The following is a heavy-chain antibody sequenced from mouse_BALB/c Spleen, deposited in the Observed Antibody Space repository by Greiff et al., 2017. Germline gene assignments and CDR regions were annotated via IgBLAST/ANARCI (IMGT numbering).Heavy chain of an antibody. CDR1: GFSLTSYG. J-gene: IGHJ4*01. CDR2: IGSGGST. Sequence: VQLQQSGPGLVQPSQSLSISCTASGFSLTSYGVHWVRQSPGQGLEWLGVIGSGGSTDYNAAFISRLSISKDNSKSHVFFKMNSLQANDTSIYCCARRTGAMDYWGQGTSVTVSS. V-gene: IGHV2-2*02. CDR3: ARRTGAMDY.